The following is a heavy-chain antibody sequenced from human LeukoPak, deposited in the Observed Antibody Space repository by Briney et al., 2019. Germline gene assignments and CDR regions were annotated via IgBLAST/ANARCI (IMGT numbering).Heavy chain of an antibody. CDR2: INHSGST. Sequence: SETLSLACAVYGGSFSGYYWSWIRQPPGKGLEWIGEINHSGSTNYSPSPKSRVTISVDTSENQFSLKLSSVTAADTAVYYCARAPPFGYSYGLNWFDPWGQGTLVTVSS. CDR3: ARAPPFGYSYGLNWFDP. J-gene: IGHJ5*02. CDR1: GGSFSGYY. D-gene: IGHD5-18*01. V-gene: IGHV4-34*01.